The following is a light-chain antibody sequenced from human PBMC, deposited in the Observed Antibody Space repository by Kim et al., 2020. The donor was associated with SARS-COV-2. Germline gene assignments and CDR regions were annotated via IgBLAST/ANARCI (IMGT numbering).Light chain of an antibody. Sequence: LSPGERATLSRRASRTISDNYLAWYQQKPGQAPKLLIYGASSRATGIPDRFSGRGSGTDFTLTISRLEPEDFAVYYCHQYGSSSRFGGGTKVDIK. CDR2: GAS. CDR1: RTISDNY. J-gene: IGKJ4*01. CDR3: HQYGSSSR. V-gene: IGKV3-20*01.